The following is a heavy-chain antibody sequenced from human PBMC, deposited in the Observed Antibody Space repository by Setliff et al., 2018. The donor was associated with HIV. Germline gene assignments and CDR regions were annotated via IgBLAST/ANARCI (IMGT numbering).Heavy chain of an antibody. CDR1: GFTFSTYE. V-gene: IGHV3-48*03. CDR2: VSSGDSSI. Sequence: GESLKISCAASGFTFSTYEMNWVRQAPGKGLGWVAYVSSGDSSIYYADSVKGRFTIYRDNTKNSLFLQMNSLRAEDTAVYYCARLSPPDDYGDLGGVDYWGQGTLVTVSS. D-gene: IGHD4-17*01. J-gene: IGHJ4*02. CDR3: ARLSPPDDYGDLGGVDY.